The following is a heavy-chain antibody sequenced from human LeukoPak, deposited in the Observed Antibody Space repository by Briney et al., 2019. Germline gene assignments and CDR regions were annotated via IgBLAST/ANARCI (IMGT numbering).Heavy chain of an antibody. CDR2: IWYDGSNK. Sequence: GGSLRLSYAASGFTFSSYGMHWVRQAPGKGLEWVAVIWYDGSNKYYADSVKGRFTISRDNSKNTLYLQMNSLRAEDTAVYYCARGSPLYYDILTGYPYWGQGTLVTVSS. CDR3: ARGSPLYYDILTGYPY. CDR1: GFTFSSYG. V-gene: IGHV3-33*01. D-gene: IGHD3-9*01. J-gene: IGHJ4*02.